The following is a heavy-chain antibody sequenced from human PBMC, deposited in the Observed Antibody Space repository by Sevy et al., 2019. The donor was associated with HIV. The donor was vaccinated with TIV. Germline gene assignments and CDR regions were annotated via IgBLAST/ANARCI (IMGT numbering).Heavy chain of an antibody. CDR2: INTNTGNP. V-gene: IGHV7-4-1*02. J-gene: IGHJ6*02. D-gene: IGHD3-3*01. CDR1: GYTFTSYA. Sequence: ASMKVSCKASGYTFTSYAMNWVRQAPGQGLEWMGWINTNTGNPTYAQGFTGRFVFSLDTSVSTAYLQISSLKAEDTAVYYCARGELGGGFGVVINYYYGMDVWGQGTTVTVSS. CDR3: ARGELGGGFGVVINYYYGMDV.